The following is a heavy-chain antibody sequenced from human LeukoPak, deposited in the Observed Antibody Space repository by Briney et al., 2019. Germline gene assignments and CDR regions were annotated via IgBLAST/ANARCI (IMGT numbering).Heavy chain of an antibody. V-gene: IGHV3-66*01. D-gene: IGHD2-21*01. CDR2: IYSGGGT. J-gene: IGHJ4*02. CDR3: ARSAFWFHYCGYYFDY. CDR1: GFTVSSNY. Sequence: GGSLRLSCAASGFTVSSNYMSWVRQAPGKGLEWVSVIYSGGGTYYADSVKGRFTISRDNSKNTVYLQMNSLRAEDTAVYYCARSAFWFHYCGYYFDYWGQGTLVTVSS.